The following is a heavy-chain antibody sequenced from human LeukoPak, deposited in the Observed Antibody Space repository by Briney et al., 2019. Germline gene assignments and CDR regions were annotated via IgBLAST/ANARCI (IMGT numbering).Heavy chain of an antibody. V-gene: IGHV3-7*01. Sequence: GGSLRLSCAASGFTFRNYWMSWIRQAPGRGLEWVANIKLDGTQKNYIQSARGRFTISRDNARNFLYLQLSSLRAEDTAVYYCTRDFWTDYWGQGTLVTVSS. CDR1: GFTFRNYW. J-gene: IGHJ4*02. CDR2: IKLDGTQK. CDR3: TRDFWTDY. D-gene: IGHD3/OR15-3a*01.